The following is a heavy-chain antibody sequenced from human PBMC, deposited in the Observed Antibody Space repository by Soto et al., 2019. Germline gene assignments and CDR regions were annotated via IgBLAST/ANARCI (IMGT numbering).Heavy chain of an antibody. CDR3: ASNYDFWIGLDY. CDR2: IYYSGST. J-gene: IGHJ4*02. V-gene: IGHV4-61*01. D-gene: IGHD3-3*01. CDR1: GGSVSSSSYY. Sequence: PSETLSLTCTVSGGSVSSSSYYWSWIRQPPGKGLEWIGYIYYSGSTNYNPSLKSRVTISVDTSKNQFSLKLSSVTAADTAVYYCASNYDFWIGLDYWGQGTLVTVSS.